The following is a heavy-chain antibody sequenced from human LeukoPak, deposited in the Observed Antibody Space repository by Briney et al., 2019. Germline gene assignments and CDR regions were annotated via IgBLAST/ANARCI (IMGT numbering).Heavy chain of an antibody. CDR2: INHSGST. D-gene: IGHD3-10*01. Sequence: PSETLSLTCAVYGGSFSGYYWSWIRQPPGKGLEWIGEINHSGSTNYNPSLKSRVTISVDTSKNQFSLKLSSVTAADTAVYYCARRPPRMVRGVRGAFDIWGQGTIVTVSS. V-gene: IGHV4-34*01. J-gene: IGHJ3*02. CDR1: GGSFSGYY. CDR3: ARRPPRMVRGVRGAFDI.